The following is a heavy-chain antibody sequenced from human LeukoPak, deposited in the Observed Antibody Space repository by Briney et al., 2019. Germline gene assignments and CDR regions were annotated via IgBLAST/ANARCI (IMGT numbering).Heavy chain of an antibody. V-gene: IGHV3-74*01. J-gene: IGHJ4*02. CDR1: GFTFRSYW. CDR2: IHSDGSST. D-gene: IGHD3-9*01. Sequence: PGGSLRLSCAASGFTFRSYWMHWVRQAPGKGLVWVSHIHSDGSSTSYADSVPGRFTISRDNAKNTLYLQMNSLRAEDTAVYYCARHNSGYDYWGQGTLVTVSS. CDR3: ARHNSGYDY.